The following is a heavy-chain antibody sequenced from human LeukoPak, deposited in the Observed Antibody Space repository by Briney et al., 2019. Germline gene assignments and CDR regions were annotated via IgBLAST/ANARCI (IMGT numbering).Heavy chain of an antibody. CDR3: ARGRSGYDGYYYGMDV. Sequence: ASVKVSCKASGYTFTSYDINWVRQATGQGLERMGWMNPNSGNTGYAQKFQGRVTMTRNTSISTAYMELSSLRSEDTAVYYCARGRSGYDGYYYGMDVWGQGTTVTVSS. CDR1: GYTFTSYD. D-gene: IGHD5-12*01. CDR2: MNPNSGNT. V-gene: IGHV1-8*01. J-gene: IGHJ6*02.